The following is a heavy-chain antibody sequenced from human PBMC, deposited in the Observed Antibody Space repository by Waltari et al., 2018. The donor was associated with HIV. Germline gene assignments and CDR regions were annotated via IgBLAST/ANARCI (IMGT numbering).Heavy chain of an antibody. Sequence: VQLVESGGGLVQPGRSLRLSCAASGFSFEEYAMHWVRQVPGKGLGGVSGISWNSDKIGYADSVKGRFTISRDNAKNSLYLQMNSLRAEDTAFYFCAKDIFSKYYYHYYGMDVWGQGTTVTVTS. J-gene: IGHJ6*02. V-gene: IGHV3-9*01. CDR1: GFSFEEYA. CDR2: ISWNSDKI. CDR3: AKDIFSKYYYHYYGMDV. D-gene: IGHD3-10*01.